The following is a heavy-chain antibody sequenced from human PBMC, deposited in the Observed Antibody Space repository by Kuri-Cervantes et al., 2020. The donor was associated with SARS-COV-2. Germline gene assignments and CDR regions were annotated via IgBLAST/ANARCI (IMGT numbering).Heavy chain of an antibody. CDR1: GFTFSSYA. CDR2: ISYDGSNK. V-gene: IGHV3-30*04. CDR3: ASELLWYFDL. D-gene: IGHD1-26*01. Sequence: GESLKISCAASGFTFSSYAMHWVRQAPGKGLEWVAVISYDGSNKYYADSVKGRFTISRDNSKNTLYLQMNGLRAEDTAVYYCASELLWYFDLWGRGTLVTVSS. J-gene: IGHJ2*01.